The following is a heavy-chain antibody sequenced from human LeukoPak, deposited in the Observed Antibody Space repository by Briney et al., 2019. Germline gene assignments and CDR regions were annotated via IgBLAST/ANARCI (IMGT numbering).Heavy chain of an antibody. CDR2: IWYDGSNK. D-gene: IGHD5-12*01. J-gene: IGHJ6*02. CDR1: GFTFSSYG. CDR3: ARDPGYSGYVSYYYYGMDV. Sequence: GRSLRLSCAASGFTFSSYGMHWVRQAPGKGLEWVAVIWYDGSNKYYADSVKGRFTISRDNSKNTLYLQMNSLRAEDTAVYYCARDPGYSGYVSYYYYGMDVWGQGTTVTVSS. V-gene: IGHV3-33*01.